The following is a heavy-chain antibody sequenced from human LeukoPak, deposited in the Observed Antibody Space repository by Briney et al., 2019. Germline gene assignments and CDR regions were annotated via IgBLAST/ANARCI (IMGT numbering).Heavy chain of an antibody. CDR3: ARRHCSGGSCYYYFDY. J-gene: IGHJ4*02. Sequence: SETLSLTCTVSGGSISRYYWSWIRQPPGKGLEWIGYIYYSGSTNYNPSLKSRVTISVDTSKNQFSLKLSSVTAADTAVYYCARRHCSGGSCYYYFDYWGQGTLVTVSS. D-gene: IGHD2-15*01. CDR2: IYYSGST. CDR1: GGSISRYY. V-gene: IGHV4-59*08.